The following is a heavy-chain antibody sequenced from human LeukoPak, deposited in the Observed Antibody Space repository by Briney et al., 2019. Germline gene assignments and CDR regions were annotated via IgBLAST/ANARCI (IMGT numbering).Heavy chain of an antibody. D-gene: IGHD3-10*01. CDR2: VKSDGSDT. CDR1: GSTFSRYW. V-gene: IGHV3-74*01. J-gene: IGHJ4*02. CDR3: TTGIGNYYYY. Sequence: GGSLRLSCAASGSTFSRYWMRWVRQAPGKGLVWVSRVKSDGSDTIYADSVKGRFTISRDNAKNTLYLQMDSLRAEDTAVYYCTTGIGNYYYYWGQGTLVTVAS.